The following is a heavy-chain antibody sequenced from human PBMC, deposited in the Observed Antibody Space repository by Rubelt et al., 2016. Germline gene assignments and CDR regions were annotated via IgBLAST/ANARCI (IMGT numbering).Heavy chain of an antibody. CDR2: ISGSGGST. V-gene: IGHV3-23*01. CDR1: GFTFSRYA. CDR3: AALVGYCRSTNCFDN. Sequence: SRGGLVQPGGSLRVSCAASGFTFSRYAMNWVRQAPGKGLEWVAAISGSGGSTFYADSVKGWFTISRDNSKITLSLQMNSLRAEDTAVYYCAALVGYCRSTNCFDNWGQGSLVTVSS. J-gene: IGHJ4*02. D-gene: IGHD2-2*01.